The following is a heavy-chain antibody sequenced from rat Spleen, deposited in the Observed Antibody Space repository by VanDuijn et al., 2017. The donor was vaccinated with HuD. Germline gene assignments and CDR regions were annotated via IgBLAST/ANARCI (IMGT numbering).Heavy chain of an antibody. CDR1: GINFSNYY. CDR3: ARHGVNYGAYNWFAY. CDR2: IDDEGSRT. V-gene: IGHV5-22*01. Sequence: EVQLVESGGGSVQPGRSMKLSCAASGINFSNYYMAWVRQAPKKGLEWVATIDDEGSRTFYRDSVKGRFTISRDNAKSTLYLQMNSLRSEDTATYYCARHGVNYGAYNWFAYWGQGTLVTVSS. D-gene: IGHD1-11*01. J-gene: IGHJ3*01.